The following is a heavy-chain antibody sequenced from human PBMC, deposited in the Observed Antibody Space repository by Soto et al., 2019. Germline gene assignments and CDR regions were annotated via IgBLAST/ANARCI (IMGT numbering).Heavy chain of an antibody. D-gene: IGHD2-2*01. Sequence: GGSLRLSCAASGFTFSSYWMHWVRQAPGKGLVWVSRINSGGSGTSYADFVKGRFTISRDNAKNTLHLQMNSLRAEDTAVYYCAKEKISTSYCIWFDPCGQGTLVTVSS. CDR2: INSGGSGT. J-gene: IGHJ5*02. V-gene: IGHV3-74*01. CDR3: AKEKISTSYCIWFDP. CDR1: GFTFSSYW.